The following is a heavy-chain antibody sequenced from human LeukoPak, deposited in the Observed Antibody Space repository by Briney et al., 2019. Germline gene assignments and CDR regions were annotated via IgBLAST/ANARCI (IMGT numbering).Heavy chain of an antibody. V-gene: IGHV3-23*01. J-gene: IGHJ4*02. CDR1: GSTFSSYA. D-gene: IGHD3-16*02. CDR2: ISGSGGST. CDR3: ARALYDYVWGSYRPFDY. Sequence: GGSLRLSCAASGSTFSSYAMSWVRQAPGKGLKWVSAISGSGGSTYYADSVKGRFTISRDNAKNSLYLQMNSLRAEDTAVYYCARALYDYVWGSYRPFDYWGQGTLVTVSS.